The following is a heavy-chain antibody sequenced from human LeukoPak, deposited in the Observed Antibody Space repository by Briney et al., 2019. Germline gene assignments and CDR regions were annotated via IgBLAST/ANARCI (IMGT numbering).Heavy chain of an antibody. D-gene: IGHD6-19*01. V-gene: IGHV4-59*08. CDR1: GGSISRYY. J-gene: IGHJ4*02. CDR2: IYYSGST. Sequence: SETLSLTCTVSGGSISRYYWSWLRQPPGKGLEWIGYIYYSGSTNYNPSLKSRVTISVDTSKNQFSLKLSSVTAADTAVYYCARHRASQWLVYYFDYWGQGTLVTVSS. CDR3: ARHRASQWLVYYFDY.